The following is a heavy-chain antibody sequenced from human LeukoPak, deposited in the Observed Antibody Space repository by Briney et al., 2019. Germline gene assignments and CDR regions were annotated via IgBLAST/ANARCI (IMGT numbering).Heavy chain of an antibody. CDR3: ATGGDSSGYYYRAFDY. D-gene: IGHD3-22*01. V-gene: IGHV1-69*13. J-gene: IGHJ4*02. CDR2: IIPIFGTA. CDR1: GGTFSSYA. Sequence: GASVKVSCKASGGTFSSYAISWVRQAPGQGLEWMGGIIPIFGTANYAQKFQGRVTITADESTSTAYMELSSLRSEDTAVYYCATGGDSSGYYYRAFDYWGQGTLVTVSS.